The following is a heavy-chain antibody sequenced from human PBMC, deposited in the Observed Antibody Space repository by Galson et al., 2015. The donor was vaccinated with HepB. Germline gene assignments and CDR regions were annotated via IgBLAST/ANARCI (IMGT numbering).Heavy chain of an antibody. CDR1: GYSFTTYW. CDR3: AGLNRYSYDSGGESRMLNLDY. CDR2: INPTDSYS. Sequence: QSGAEVKKPGESLRISCKGSGYSFTTYWITWVRQMPGKGLEWMGNINPTDSYSSYNPSFHGHVTLSADKSLSTAYLQWSSLKASDTAIYYCAGLNRYSYDSGGESRMLNLDYWGQGTLVTVSS. D-gene: IGHD3-22*01. V-gene: IGHV5-10-1*01. J-gene: IGHJ4*02.